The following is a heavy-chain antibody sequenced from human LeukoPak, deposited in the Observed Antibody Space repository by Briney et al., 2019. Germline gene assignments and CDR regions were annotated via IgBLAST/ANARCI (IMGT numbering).Heavy chain of an antibody. J-gene: IGHJ6*03. V-gene: IGHV4-34*01. CDR3: ARVVPAGRGYMDV. D-gene: IGHD2-2*01. CDR1: GGSFSGYY. CDR2: INHSGST. Sequence: SETLSLTCAVYGGSFSGYYWSWIRQPPGKGLEWIGEINHSGSTNYNPSLKSRVTISVDTSKNQFSLKLSSVTAADTTVYYCARVVPAGRGYMDVWGKGTTVTVSS.